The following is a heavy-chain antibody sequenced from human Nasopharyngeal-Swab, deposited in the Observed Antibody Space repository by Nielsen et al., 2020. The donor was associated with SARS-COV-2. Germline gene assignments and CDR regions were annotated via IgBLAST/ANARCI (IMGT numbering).Heavy chain of an antibody. CDR3: ASSPLDSSGYYYGLDY. J-gene: IGHJ4*02. D-gene: IGHD3-22*01. Sequence: GESLKISCAASGFTFSSYAMHWVRQAPGKGLECVAVISYDGSNKYYADSVKGRLTISRDSSKNTLSLQMNSLRAEDTAVYYCASSPLDSSGYYYGLDYWGQGTLVTVSS. CDR2: ISYDGSNK. V-gene: IGHV3-30-3*01. CDR1: GFTFSSYA.